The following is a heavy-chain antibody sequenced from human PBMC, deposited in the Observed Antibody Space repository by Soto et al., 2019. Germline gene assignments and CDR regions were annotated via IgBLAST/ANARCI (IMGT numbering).Heavy chain of an antibody. D-gene: IGHD2-15*01. CDR2: INHSGST. CDR3: ARPYYIVVPNAFDI. J-gene: IGHJ3*02. V-gene: IGHV4-34*01. Sequence: PSETLSLTCAVYGGSFSGYYWSWIRQPPGKGLEWIGEINHSGSTNYNPSLKSRVTISVDTSKNQFSLKLSSVTAADTAVYYCARPYYIVVPNAFDIWGQGTMVTVSS. CDR1: GGSFSGYY.